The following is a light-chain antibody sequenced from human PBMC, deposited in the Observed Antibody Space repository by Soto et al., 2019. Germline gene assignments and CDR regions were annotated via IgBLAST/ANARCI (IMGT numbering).Light chain of an antibody. CDR3: QQLNSYPLT. V-gene: IGKV1-5*03. CDR2: KAS. J-gene: IGKJ4*01. Sequence: MYQSPSTVSASEGDRVTIACRASQSISVWLAWYQQKAGKAPNLLIYKASRLESGVPSRFSGSGSGTDFTLTISSLQPEDFATYYCQQLNSYPLTFGGGTKVDIK. CDR1: QSISVW.